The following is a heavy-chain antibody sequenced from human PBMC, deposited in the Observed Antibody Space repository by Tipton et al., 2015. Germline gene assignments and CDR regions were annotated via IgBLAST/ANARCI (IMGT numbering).Heavy chain of an antibody. J-gene: IGHJ6*02. CDR3: ARHRNYALWSGDPYEIDV. Sequence: TLSLTCTVSGGSVTTDGFFWRWPRQHPGKGLEWIGTIYYSGSTYYNPSLKSRVTMSVDTSKNHFSLNLTSVTAADTAVYYCARHRNYALWSGDPYEIDVWGQGTTVAVSS. CDR2: IYYSGST. CDR1: GGSVTTDGFF. D-gene: IGHD3-3*01. V-gene: IGHV4-31*03.